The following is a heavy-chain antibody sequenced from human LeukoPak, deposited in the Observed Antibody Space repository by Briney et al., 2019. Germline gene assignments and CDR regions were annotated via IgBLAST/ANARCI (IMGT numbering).Heavy chain of an antibody. J-gene: IGHJ6*02. Sequence: ASVKVSCKASGYTFTGYYMHWVRQAPGQGLEWMGWINPNSGGTNYAQKLQGRVTMTTDTSTSTAYMELRSLRSDDTAVYYCARAGVYGGPYYYYYGMDVWGQGTTVTVSS. CDR2: INPNSGGT. CDR3: ARAGVYGGPYYYYYGMDV. CDR1: GYTFTGYY. V-gene: IGHV1-2*02. D-gene: IGHD2-8*01.